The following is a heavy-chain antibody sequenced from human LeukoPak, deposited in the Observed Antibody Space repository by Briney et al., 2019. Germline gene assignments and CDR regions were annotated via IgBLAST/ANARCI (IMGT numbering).Heavy chain of an antibody. Sequence: SLRLSCXASGFTFSSYSMNWVRQAPGKGLEWVSSISSSSSYIYYAGSVKGRFTISRDNAKNSLYLQMNSLRAEDTAVYYCARVSNSYGRFDYWGQGTLVTVSS. V-gene: IGHV3-21*01. CDR3: ARVSNSYGRFDY. J-gene: IGHJ4*02. D-gene: IGHD5-18*01. CDR1: GFTFSSYS. CDR2: ISSSSSYI.